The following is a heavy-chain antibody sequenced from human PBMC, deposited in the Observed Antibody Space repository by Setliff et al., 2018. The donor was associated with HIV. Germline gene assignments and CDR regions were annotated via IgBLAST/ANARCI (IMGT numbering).Heavy chain of an antibody. CDR3: ARADYGADEAYFDY. CDR2: INHSGST. D-gene: IGHD4-17*01. V-gene: IGHV4-34*01. CDR1: GGSFSGYY. J-gene: IGHJ4*02. Sequence: PSETLSLTCAVYGGSFSGYYWSWIRQPPGKGLEWIGEINHSGSTYYNPSLKSRVTISVDTSKNQFSLKLSSVTAADTAVYYCARADYGADEAYFDYWGQGTLVTVSS.